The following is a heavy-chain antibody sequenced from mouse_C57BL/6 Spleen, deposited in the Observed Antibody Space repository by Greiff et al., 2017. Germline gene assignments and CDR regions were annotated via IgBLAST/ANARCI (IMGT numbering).Heavy chain of an antibody. Sequence: VQLQQSGPELVKPGASVKISCKASGYTFTDYYMNWVKQSHGKSLEWIGDINPNNGGTSYNQKFKGKATLTVDKSSSTAYMELRSLTSEDSAVYYCARGRYYDYEGFAYWGQGTLVTVSA. V-gene: IGHV1-26*01. CDR2: INPNNGGT. J-gene: IGHJ3*01. CDR3: ARGRYYDYEGFAY. CDR1: GYTFTDYY. D-gene: IGHD2-4*01.